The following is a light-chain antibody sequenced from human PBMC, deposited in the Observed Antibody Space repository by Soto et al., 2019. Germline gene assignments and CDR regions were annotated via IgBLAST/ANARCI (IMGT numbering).Light chain of an antibody. CDR1: QGIRND. J-gene: IGKJ1*01. CDR3: LQDYNYPWT. Sequence: AIQMTQSPSSLSVSVGDRVTITCRASQGIRNDLGWYQQKPGKAPKLLIYAESSLQSGVPSRFSGSGSGTDFTLTISSLQPEDFATYYCLQDYNYPWTFGQGTKVEIK. V-gene: IGKV1-6*01. CDR2: AES.